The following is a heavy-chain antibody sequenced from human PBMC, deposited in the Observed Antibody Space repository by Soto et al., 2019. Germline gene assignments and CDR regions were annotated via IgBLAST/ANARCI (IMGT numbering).Heavy chain of an antibody. CDR3: VNDGEGLYYYDTSGPRSWFDA. D-gene: IGHD3-22*01. CDR1: GFTFSRYG. Sequence: QVQLVESGGGVVQPGRSLRLSCAASGFTFSRYGMHWVRQAPGKGLEWVTIISYDGSNKFYADSVKGRFTISRDNSKNTLYLEMNSLRLEDTAVYYCVNDGEGLYYYDTSGPRSWFDAWGQGTLVTVSS. J-gene: IGHJ5*02. V-gene: IGHV3-30*18. CDR2: ISYDGSNK.